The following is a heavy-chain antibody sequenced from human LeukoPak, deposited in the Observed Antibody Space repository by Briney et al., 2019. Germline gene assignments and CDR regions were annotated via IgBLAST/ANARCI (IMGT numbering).Heavy chain of an antibody. CDR1: GFTFSNYW. Sequence: PGGSLRLSCAASGFTFSNYWMTWVRQAPGKGLEWVANIKQDGSEKYYVDSVKGRFTISRDNAKNSLYLQMNSLRAEDTAVYYCARDLCYCSSTSCYSASLDYSGQETLVSVSA. D-gene: IGHD2-2*02. CDR2: IKQDGSEK. V-gene: IGHV3-7*01. J-gene: IGHJ4*02. CDR3: ARDLCYCSSTSCYSASLDY.